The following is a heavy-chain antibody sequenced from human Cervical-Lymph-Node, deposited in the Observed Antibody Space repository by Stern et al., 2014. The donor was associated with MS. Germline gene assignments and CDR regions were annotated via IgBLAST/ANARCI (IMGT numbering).Heavy chain of an antibody. D-gene: IGHD3-3*01. V-gene: IGHV1-24*01. J-gene: IGHJ6*02. Sequence: VQLVESGAEVKKPGASVKVSCKVSGYTPTELSMHWVRQAPVKGLEWMGGFDPEDGETIYAQKFQGRVTMTEDTSTDTAYMELSSLRSEDTAVYYCATDRDDFRSGYSAPTKGYGLDVWGQGTTVTVTS. CDR1: GYTPTELS. CDR2: FDPEDGET. CDR3: ATDRDDFRSGYSAPTKGYGLDV.